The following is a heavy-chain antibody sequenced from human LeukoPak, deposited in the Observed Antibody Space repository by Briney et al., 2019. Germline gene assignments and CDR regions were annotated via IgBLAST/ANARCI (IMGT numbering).Heavy chain of an antibody. Sequence: GGSLRLSCIGSGLTFNPYWMMWVRQAPGKGLEWVANINQDGNEKNYVDSVKGRFTISRDNSKSSLFLQMTSLKTEDTAVYYCATSPYKWRGYSGNDHDYWGQGTLVHVSS. J-gene: IGHJ4*02. CDR1: GLTFNPYW. CDR2: INQDGNEK. V-gene: IGHV3-7*01. CDR3: ATSPYKWRGYSGNDHDY. D-gene: IGHD5-12*01.